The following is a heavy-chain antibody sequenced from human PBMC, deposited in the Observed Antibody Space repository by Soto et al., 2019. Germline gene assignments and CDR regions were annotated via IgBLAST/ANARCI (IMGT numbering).Heavy chain of an antibody. V-gene: IGHV1-3*01. CDR2: INAGNGNT. D-gene: IGHD6-13*01. CDR3: AGDPSSSWYRNWFDP. CDR1: GYTFTSYA. J-gene: IGHJ5*02. Sequence: QVQLVQSGAEVKKPGASVKVSCKASGYTFTSYAMHWVRQAPGQRLEWMGWINAGNGNTKYSQKFQGRVTITRDTSASTAYMELSSLRSEDTAVYYCAGDPSSSWYRNWFDPWGQGTLVTVSS.